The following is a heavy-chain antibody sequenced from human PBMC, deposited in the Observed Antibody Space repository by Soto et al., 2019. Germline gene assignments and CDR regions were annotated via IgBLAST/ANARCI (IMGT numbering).Heavy chain of an antibody. J-gene: IGHJ4*02. CDR1: GYTLTELS. V-gene: IGHV1-24*01. CDR3: ATDLATVIRRGDY. CDR2: FDPEDAET. D-gene: IGHD4-17*01. Sequence: QVQLVQSGAEVKKPGASVKVSCKVSGYTLTELSMHWVRQAPGKGLEWMGGFDPEDAETIYAHKFQGRVTXTXDXXTDTAYMELSSLRSEDTAVYFCATDLATVIRRGDYWGQGTLVTVSS.